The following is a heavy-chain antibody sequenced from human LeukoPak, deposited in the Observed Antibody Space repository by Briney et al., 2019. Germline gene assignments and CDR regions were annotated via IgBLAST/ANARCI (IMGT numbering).Heavy chain of an antibody. V-gene: IGHV3-66*01. CDR1: GFTVSSNY. Sequence: GGSLRLSCAASGFTVSSNYMSWVRQAPGKGLEWVSVIYSGGSTYYADSVKGRFTISRDNSKNTLYLQMNSLRAEDTAVYYCARESLLSRLTAFDYWGPGTLVTVSS. J-gene: IGHJ4*02. CDR2: IYSGGST. CDR3: ARESLLSRLTAFDY. D-gene: IGHD2-8*01.